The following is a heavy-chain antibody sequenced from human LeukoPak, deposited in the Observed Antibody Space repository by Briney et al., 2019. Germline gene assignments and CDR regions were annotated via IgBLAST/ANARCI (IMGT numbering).Heavy chain of an antibody. J-gene: IGHJ5*02. V-gene: IGHV3-30*02. D-gene: IGHD2-2*01. CDR1: GFTFSSYG. Sequence: GGSLRLSCAASGFTFSSYGMHWVRQAPGKGLEWVAFIRYDGSNKYYADSVKGRFTISRDNSKNTLYLQMNSLRAEDTAVYYCAKDSYCSSTSCYGNWFDPWGQGTLVTVSS. CDR3: AKDSYCSSTSCYGNWFDP. CDR2: IRYDGSNK.